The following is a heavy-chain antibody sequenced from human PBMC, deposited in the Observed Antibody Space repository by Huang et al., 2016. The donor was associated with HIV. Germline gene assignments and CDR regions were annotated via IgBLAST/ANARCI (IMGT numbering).Heavy chain of an antibody. Sequence: QVQLQESGQGLVKPSDTLSLTCIVSGDSVDSSYSYWGWVRPPPGKGLEWMGSIYSNGNTCYNKYLKIRITISVDTSKNHFSLNLKTVTAADTAVYYCSRGPSTPATELWGQGTMVTVSS. CDR2: IYSNGNT. CDR3: SRGPSTPATEL. V-gene: IGHV4-39*02. CDR1: GDSVDSSYSY. D-gene: IGHD1-1*01. J-gene: IGHJ3*01.